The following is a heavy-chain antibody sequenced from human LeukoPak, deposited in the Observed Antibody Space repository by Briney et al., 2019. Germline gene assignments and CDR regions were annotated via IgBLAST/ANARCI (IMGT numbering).Heavy chain of an antibody. CDR3: ARLRVSGSYLYYFDY. D-gene: IGHD1-26*01. V-gene: IGHV4-4*09. CDR2: ILTSGTT. J-gene: IGHJ4*02. CDR1: NGSISSYH. Sequence: SETLSLTCTVSNGSISSYHWSWVRQPPGKGLEWIGYILTSGTTNYNPSLKRRLTISVDTSKNQFTLKLSSVTAADTAVYYCARLRVSGSYLYYFDYWGQGTLVTVSS.